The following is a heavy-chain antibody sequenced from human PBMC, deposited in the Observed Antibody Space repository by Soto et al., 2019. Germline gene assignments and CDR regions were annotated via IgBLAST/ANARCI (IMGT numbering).Heavy chain of an antibody. CDR3: ARVRGDYHNWFDP. J-gene: IGHJ5*02. D-gene: IGHD3-16*01. CDR2: IHHTGST. Sequence: SETLSLTCTVSGASVSSGSYHWSWIRQPPGEGLEWIGYIHHTGSTNYNPSLKSRVSISIDTSKNQFSLTLNSMTAADTAVYYCARVRGDYHNWFDPWGQGTRVTVSS. CDR1: GASVSSGSYH. V-gene: IGHV4-61*01.